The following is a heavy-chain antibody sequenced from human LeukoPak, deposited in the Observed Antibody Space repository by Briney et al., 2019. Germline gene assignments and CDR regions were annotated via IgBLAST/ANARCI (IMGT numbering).Heavy chain of an antibody. V-gene: IGHV4-30-2*01. J-gene: IGHJ5*02. CDR2: IYHSGST. Sequence: SETLSLTCAVSGGSISSGGYSWSWIRQPPGKGLEWIGYIYHSGSTYYNPSLKSRVTISVDRSKNQFSLKLSSVTAADTAVYYCARGGASYGDYHGNWFDPWGQGTLVTVSS. CDR3: ARGGASYGDYHGNWFDP. CDR1: GGSISSGGYS. D-gene: IGHD4-17*01.